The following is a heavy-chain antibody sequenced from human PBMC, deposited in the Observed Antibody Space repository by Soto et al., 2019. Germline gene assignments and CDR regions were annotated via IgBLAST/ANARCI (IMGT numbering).Heavy chain of an antibody. D-gene: IGHD4-17*01. CDR2: IYYIGNT. Sequence: SETLSLTCTVSGGSISSRRSYWVWIRQPPGKGLEGIGIIYYIGNTYYNPSLKSRVAISIDSSKTRFSLTLNSVTTADTAVYYCGAQDYVAKGYHFETWGQATMVTVSS. CDR3: GAQDYVAKGYHFET. CDR1: GGSISSRRSY. J-gene: IGHJ4*02. V-gene: IGHV4-39*02.